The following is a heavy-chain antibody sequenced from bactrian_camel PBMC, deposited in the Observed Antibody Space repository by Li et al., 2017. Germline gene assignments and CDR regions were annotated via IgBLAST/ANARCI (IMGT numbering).Heavy chain of an antibody. CDR1: GFTFSDYW. V-gene: IGHV3S25*01. D-gene: IGHD7*01. Sequence: QLVESGGGLVQPGGSLRLSCAASGFTFSDYWMYWVRQAPGKGLEWVTTINRAGTTYYADSMKGRFTISRDNATNTVYLQMNSLKPEDTAVYYCATGGTYQGYNSWGQGTQVTVS. CDR3: ATGGTYQGYNS. CDR2: INRAGTT. J-gene: IGHJ4*01.